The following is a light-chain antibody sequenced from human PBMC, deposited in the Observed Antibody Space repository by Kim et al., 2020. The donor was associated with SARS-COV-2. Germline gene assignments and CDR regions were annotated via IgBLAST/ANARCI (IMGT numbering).Light chain of an antibody. CDR3: QQYCSSPWT. J-gene: IGKJ1*01. V-gene: IGKV3-20*01. CDR2: GAS. Sequence: SPGERVNLSCRASQSFSSSYLDWCHQKPGQAPRHLFYGASRRATGIPDRFSGRGYEIDCTLTISRLEPEDFAVYYCQQYCSSPWTFGQGTKLDIK. CDR1: QSFSSSY.